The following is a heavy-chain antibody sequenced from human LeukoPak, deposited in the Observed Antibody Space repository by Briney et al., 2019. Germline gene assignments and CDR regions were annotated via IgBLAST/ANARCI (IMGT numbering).Heavy chain of an antibody. CDR1: GGSISSYY. CDR3: ARDPGVAGNDAFDI. D-gene: IGHD6-19*01. CDR2: IYYSGST. Sequence: KPSETLSPTCTVSGGSISSYYWSWIRQPPGKGLEWIGYIYYSGSTNYNPSLKSRVTISVDTSKNQFSLKLSSVTAADTAVYYCARDPGVAGNDAFDIWGQGTMVTVSS. V-gene: IGHV4-59*12. J-gene: IGHJ3*02.